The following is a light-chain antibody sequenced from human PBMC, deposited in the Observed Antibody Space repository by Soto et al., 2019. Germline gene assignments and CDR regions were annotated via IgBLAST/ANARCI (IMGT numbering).Light chain of an antibody. CDR3: HQRQSWPRT. V-gene: IGKV2D-29*01. CDR1: QSLLHSNGKTY. J-gene: IGKJ1*01. CDR2: EVS. Sequence: EIVMTQSPLSLSATPGQPASISCKSSQSLLHSNGKTYLYWYVQKSGQPPKLLIYEVSNRFSGVSERFSGSGAGTDFTLTISDVQPEDFALYYCHQRQSWPRTFGQGTKV.